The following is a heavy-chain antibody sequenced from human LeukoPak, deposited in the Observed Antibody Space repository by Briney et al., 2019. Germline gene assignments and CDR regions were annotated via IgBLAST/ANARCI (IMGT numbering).Heavy chain of an antibody. CDR1: GGSINSSDHY. J-gene: IGHJ3*02. Sequence: PSETLSLTCTVSGGSINSSDHYWAWIRQPPGKGLEWIGSKYYSGDTYYGPSLKSRVTISVDTSGNEFALKLNSVTAADTAVYFCARHRLEGDTFDIWGQGTKVTVSS. CDR3: ARHRLEGDTFDI. V-gene: IGHV4-39*01. D-gene: IGHD3-3*01. CDR2: KYYSGDT.